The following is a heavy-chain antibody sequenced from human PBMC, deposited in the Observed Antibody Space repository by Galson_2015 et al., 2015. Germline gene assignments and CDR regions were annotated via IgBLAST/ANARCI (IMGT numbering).Heavy chain of an antibody. D-gene: IGHD3-10*01. V-gene: IGHV1-8*01. CDR3: ARGRLVRGVIIARWFDP. J-gene: IGHJ5*02. CDR1: GYTFTSYD. CDR2: MNPNSGNT. Sequence: SVKVSCKASGYTFTSYDINWVRQATGQGLEWMGWMNPNSGNTGYAQKFQGRVTMTRNTSISTAYMELSSLRSEDTAVYYCARGRLVRGVIIARWFDPWGQGTLVTVSS.